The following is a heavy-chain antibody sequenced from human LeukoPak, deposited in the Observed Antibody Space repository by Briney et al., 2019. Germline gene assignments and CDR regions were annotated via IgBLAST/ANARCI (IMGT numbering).Heavy chain of an antibody. D-gene: IGHD3-3*01. J-gene: IGHJ5*02. CDR2: ISAYNGNT. Sequence: GASVKVSCKASGYTFTSYGISWVRQAPGQGLEWMGWISAYNGNTNYAQKLQGRVTMTTDTSTSTAYMKLRSLRSDDTAVYYCARGLDFWSGYYTAGWFDPWGQGTLVTVSS. CDR3: ARGLDFWSGYYTAGWFDP. V-gene: IGHV1-18*01. CDR1: GYTFTSYG.